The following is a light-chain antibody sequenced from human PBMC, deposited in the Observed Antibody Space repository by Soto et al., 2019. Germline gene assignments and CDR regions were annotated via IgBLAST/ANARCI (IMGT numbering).Light chain of an antibody. J-gene: IGKJ4*01. CDR3: QQYNNWPPLT. CDR1: QSVGST. V-gene: IGKV3-15*01. CDR2: GAS. Sequence: EIVMTQSPATLSVSPGERATLSCRASQSVGSTLAWYQQKPGQAPRLLIYGASTRATGITARFSGSGSGTEFTLTISSLQSEDFAVYYCQQYNNWPPLTFGGGTKVEIK.